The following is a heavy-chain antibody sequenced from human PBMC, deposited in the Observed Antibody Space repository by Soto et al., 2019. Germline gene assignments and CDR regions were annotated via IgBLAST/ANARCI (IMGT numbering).Heavy chain of an antibody. CDR1: GFTFDDYA. J-gene: IGHJ4*02. D-gene: IGHD3-10*01. V-gene: IGHV3-9*01. CDR3: ANHPLYGSGFDC. Sequence: EVQLVESGGGLVPPGTSLRLSCAASGFTFDDYAIHWVRQAPGKGLEWVSGISWNGDATGYADSVKGRFTISRDNAKNSLYLQMNSLRIEDTAIYYCANHPLYGSGFDCWGQGTPVTVSS. CDR2: ISWNGDAT.